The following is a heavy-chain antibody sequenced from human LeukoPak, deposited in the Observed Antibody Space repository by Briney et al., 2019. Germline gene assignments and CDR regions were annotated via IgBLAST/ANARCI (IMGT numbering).Heavy chain of an antibody. V-gene: IGHV4-4*07. D-gene: IGHD2-21*01. CDR2: IYTSGST. CDR1: GCSISSYH. Sequence: PSETLSLTCTVTGCSISSYHWSWIRQPAGKGLKLNGRIYTSGSTNYKDSLKSRVTMSVDTSKNQFSLKWRSVTAADTAVYYCARGSGDSGYWGQGIRVTVSS. J-gene: IGHJ4*02. CDR3: ARGSGDSGY.